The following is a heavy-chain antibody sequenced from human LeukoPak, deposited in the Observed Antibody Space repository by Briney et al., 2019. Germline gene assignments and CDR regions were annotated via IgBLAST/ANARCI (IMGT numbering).Heavy chain of an antibody. CDR3: ARKSASGNYPLDY. V-gene: IGHV3-23*01. D-gene: IGHD3-10*01. CDR1: GFTFSSYE. J-gene: IGHJ4*02. Sequence: GGSLRLSCAGSGFTFSSYEMNWVRQAPGKGLEWVSVISADSATTFYADSVKGRFTISRDNAKNTVFLQMSSLRAEDTALYYCARKSASGNYPLDYWGQGTLVTVSS. CDR2: ISADSATT.